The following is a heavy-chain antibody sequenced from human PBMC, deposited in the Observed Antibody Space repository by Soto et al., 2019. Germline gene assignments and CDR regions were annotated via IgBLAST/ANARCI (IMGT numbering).Heavy chain of an antibody. CDR1: GYTFTSSG. CDR2: ISAYNGNT. Sequence: ASVKVSCKASGYTFTSSGISWVRHAPGQGLEWMGWISAYNGNTNYAQKLQGRVTMTTDTSTSTAYMELRSLRSDDTAVYYCARGSGMSPLAAAGGFDPWGQGTLVTVSS. D-gene: IGHD6-13*01. J-gene: IGHJ5*02. V-gene: IGHV1-18*01. CDR3: ARGSGMSPLAAAGGFDP.